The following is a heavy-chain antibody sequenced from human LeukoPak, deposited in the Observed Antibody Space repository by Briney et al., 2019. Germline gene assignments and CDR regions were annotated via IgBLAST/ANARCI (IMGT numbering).Heavy chain of an antibody. D-gene: IGHD6-13*01. Sequence: GGSLRLSCAASGSGFIFNSYAMSWVRQAPGKGLEWVSSVSGSGGDTNYADSVKGRFTISRDNSKHTLYLEMNSLRAEDTAVYYCAKDPLTAASYIYFDSWGQGTLVTVSS. J-gene: IGHJ4*02. CDR3: AKDPLTAASYIYFDS. V-gene: IGHV3-23*01. CDR2: VSGSGGDT. CDR1: GFIFNSYA.